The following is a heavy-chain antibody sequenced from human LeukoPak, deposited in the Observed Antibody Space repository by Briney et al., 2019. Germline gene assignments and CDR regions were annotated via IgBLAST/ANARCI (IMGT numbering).Heavy chain of an antibody. CDR3: ARGIESYGDYGY. CDR2: IYHSGST. J-gene: IGHJ4*02. CDR1: GYSISSGYY. Sequence: SETLSLTCAVSGYSISSGYYWGWIRQPPGKGLEWIGSIYHSGSTYYNPSLKSRVTISVDTSKNQFSLKLSSVTAADTAVYYCARGIESYGDYGYWGQGILVTVSS. D-gene: IGHD4-17*01. V-gene: IGHV4-38-2*01.